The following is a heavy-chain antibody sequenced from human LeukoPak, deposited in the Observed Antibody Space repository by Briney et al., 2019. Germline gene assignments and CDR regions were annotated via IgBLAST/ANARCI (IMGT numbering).Heavy chain of an antibody. CDR3: ARGRVTMVRGVSNYYYYCGMDV. CDR2: INHSGST. CDR1: GGSFSGYY. V-gene: IGHV4-34*01. Sequence: SETLSLTCAVYGGSFSGYYWSWIRQPPGKGLEWIGEINHSGSTNYNPSLKSRVAISVDTSKNQFSLKLSSVTAADTAVYYCARGRVTMVRGVSNYYYYCGMDVWGKGTTVTVSS. D-gene: IGHD3-10*01. J-gene: IGHJ6*04.